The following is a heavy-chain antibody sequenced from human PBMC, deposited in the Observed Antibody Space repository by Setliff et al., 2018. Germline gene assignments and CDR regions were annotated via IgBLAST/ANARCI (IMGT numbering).Heavy chain of an antibody. J-gene: IGHJ4*02. CDR1: GYTFTSYG. D-gene: IGHD5-18*01. Sequence: GASVKVSCKASGYTFTSYGISWVRQAPGQGLEWMGYISAYNGHTNYAEKVQGRIAMTTDTSTNTAYVELRNLRSDDTAVYYCARDTPPRYTGHSDGWAPFDFWGQGTLVTAPQ. CDR2: ISAYNGHT. CDR3: ARDTPPRYTGHSDGWAPFDF. V-gene: IGHV1-18*01.